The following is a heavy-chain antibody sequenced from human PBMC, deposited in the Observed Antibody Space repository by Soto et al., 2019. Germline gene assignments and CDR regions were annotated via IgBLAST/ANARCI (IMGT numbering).Heavy chain of an antibody. CDR2: INAGNGNT. D-gene: IGHD3-10*01. CDR3: ASSRITMVPYGMDV. CDR1: GYTFTSYA. J-gene: IGHJ6*02. Sequence: ASVKVSCKASGYTFTSYAMHWVRHAPGQRLEWMGWINAGNGNTKYSQKFQGRVTITRDTSASTAYMELSSLRSEDTAVYYCASSRITMVPYGMDVWGQGTTVTVSS. V-gene: IGHV1-3*01.